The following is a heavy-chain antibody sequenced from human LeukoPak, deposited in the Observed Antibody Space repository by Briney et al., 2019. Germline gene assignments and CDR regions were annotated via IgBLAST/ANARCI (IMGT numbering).Heavy chain of an antibody. J-gene: IGHJ6*02. V-gene: IGHV3-43*01. CDR1: GFTFDDYT. D-gene: IGHD2-2*01. Sequence: PGGSLRLPCAASGFTFDDYTMHWVRQAPGKGLEWVSLISWDGGSTYYADSVKGRFTISRDNSKNSLYLQMNSLRTEDTALYYCAKDIEPAAYYYYGMDVWGQGTTVTVSS. CDR3: AKDIEPAAYYYYGMDV. CDR2: ISWDGGST.